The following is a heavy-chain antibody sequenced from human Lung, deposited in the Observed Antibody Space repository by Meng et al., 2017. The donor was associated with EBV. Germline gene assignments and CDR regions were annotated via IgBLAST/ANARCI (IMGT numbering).Heavy chain of an antibody. J-gene: IGHJ4*02. CDR1: GASISNNKW. V-gene: IGHV4-4*02. Sequence: DTGPRTGKPAGTPALSCRVPGASISNNKWWSWVRQPPGKGLAWIGEISHSGTTNYSPSLKSRVTISVDKSKNQFSLKLTSVTAADTAVYYCARIEGYDRLYYFGQWGRGTLVTVSS. CDR3: ARIEGYDRLYYFGQ. D-gene: IGHD5-12*01. CDR2: ISHSGTT.